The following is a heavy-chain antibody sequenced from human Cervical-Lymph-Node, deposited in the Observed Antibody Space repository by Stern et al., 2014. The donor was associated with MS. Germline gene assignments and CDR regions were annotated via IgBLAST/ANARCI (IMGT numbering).Heavy chain of an antibody. V-gene: IGHV3-53*01. J-gene: IGHJ4*02. CDR2: ITNVGST. CDR1: GFTVSRDY. D-gene: IGHD1-1*01. Sequence: VQLVQSGGGVIPPGGSLRLSCTASGFTVSRDYMTWVRQAPGQGLEWVYLITNVGSTFYTDSVKGRFTISRDDSKNTVYLHMTSLRAEDTAMYYCARDTSSPERSDWWGQGTLVTVSS. CDR3: ARDTSSPERSDW.